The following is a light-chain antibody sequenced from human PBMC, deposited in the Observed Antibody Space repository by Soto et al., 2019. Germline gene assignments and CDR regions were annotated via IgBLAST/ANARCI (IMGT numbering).Light chain of an antibody. V-gene: IGKV3-20*01. J-gene: IGKJ1*01. CDR3: QQYGSSGT. Sequence: IVFTQSPATLSLSPGERATLSCRASQSVSSSYLAWYQQKRGQAPRLLIYGASNRATGIPDRFSGSGSGTEFTLTISRLEPEDSAVDYCQQYGSSGTFGQGTKVDIK. CDR2: GAS. CDR1: QSVSSSY.